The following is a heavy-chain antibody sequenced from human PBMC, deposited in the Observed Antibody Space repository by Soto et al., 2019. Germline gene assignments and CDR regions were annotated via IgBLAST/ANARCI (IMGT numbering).Heavy chain of an antibody. Sequence: QVQLQQWGAGLLKPSETLSLTCAVYGGSFSGYYWSWIRQPPGKGLEWIGEINHSGSTNYNPSLKSRVTISVDTSKNQFSLKLSSVTAADTAVYYCARGTGGSYYDSSGARAYYYYGMDVWGQGTTVTVSS. CDR2: INHSGST. CDR3: ARGTGGSYYDSSGARAYYYYGMDV. V-gene: IGHV4-34*01. CDR1: GGSFSGYY. D-gene: IGHD3-22*01. J-gene: IGHJ6*02.